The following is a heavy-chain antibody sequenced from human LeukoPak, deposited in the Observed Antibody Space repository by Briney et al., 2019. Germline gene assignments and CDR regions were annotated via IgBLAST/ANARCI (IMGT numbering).Heavy chain of an antibody. CDR1: GFSFTNAW. CDR3: TTDLGITMIRGVIVY. CDR2: IKSKGDGETT. J-gene: IGHJ4*02. Sequence: GGSLRPSCAASGFSFTNAWMSWVRQAPGEGPEWDGRIKSKGDGETTDYAAAVKGRFTMSRDDSKATLYLQMNSLKAEDTAVYYCTTDLGITMIRGVIVYWGQGTLVTVSS. D-gene: IGHD3-10*01. V-gene: IGHV3-15*01.